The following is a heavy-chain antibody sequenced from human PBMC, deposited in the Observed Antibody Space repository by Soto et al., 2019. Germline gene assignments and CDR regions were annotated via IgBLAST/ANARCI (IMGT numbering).Heavy chain of an antibody. J-gene: IGHJ3*02. CDR1: GFTFSSYA. V-gene: IGHV3-30-3*01. D-gene: IGHD5-12*01. CDR2: ISYDGSNK. Sequence: PGGSLRLSCAASGFTFSSYAMHWVRQAPGKGLEWVAVISYDGSNKYYADSVKGRFTISRDNSKNTLYLQMNSLRAEDTAVYYCARGGGYDAFDIWGQGTMVTVSS. CDR3: ARGGGYDAFDI.